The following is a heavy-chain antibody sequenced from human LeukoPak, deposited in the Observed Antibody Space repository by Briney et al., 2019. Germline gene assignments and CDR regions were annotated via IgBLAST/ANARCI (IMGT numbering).Heavy chain of an antibody. Sequence: GGSLRLSCAASGFTFSSYIMSWVRQAPGKGLEWVSSISGSGDNTYCADSVKGRFTISRDNSKKTLYLQMNSLRAEDTAEYYCAKAPFGLGSPYSSTFDYWGQGTLVSVSS. J-gene: IGHJ4*02. V-gene: IGHV3-23*01. CDR1: GFTFSSYI. CDR3: AKAPFGLGSPYSSTFDY. CDR2: ISGSGDNT. D-gene: IGHD3-22*01.